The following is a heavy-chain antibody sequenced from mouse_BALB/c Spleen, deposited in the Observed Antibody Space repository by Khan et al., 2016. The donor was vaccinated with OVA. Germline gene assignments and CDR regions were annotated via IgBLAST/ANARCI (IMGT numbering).Heavy chain of an antibody. J-gene: IGHJ3*01. CDR2: ISSGGDYT. CDR1: GFTFSSYS. CDR3: ADTLTGSFAN. Sequence: EVELVESGGDLVKPGGSLKLSCAASGFTFSSYSMSWVRQTPDKRLEWVASISSGGDYTYYPDSVKGRFTISRDNAKNTLYLQMSDLKSEDTALYYCADTLTGSFANWGQGTLVTVSA. D-gene: IGHD4-1*01. V-gene: IGHV5-6*01.